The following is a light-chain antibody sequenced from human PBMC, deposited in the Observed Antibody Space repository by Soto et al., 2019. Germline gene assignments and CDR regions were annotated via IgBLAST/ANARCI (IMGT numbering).Light chain of an antibody. CDR2: HDD. V-gene: IGLV1-36*01. Sequence: QSVLTQPASVSEAPRQRVTISCSGSSSNIGKNAVNWYQQFPGKAPKLLIYHDDLLPSGVSDRFSGSKSGTSASLAISGLQSEDEADYYCATWDDSLNAWVFGGGTKLTVL. CDR3: ATWDDSLNAWV. J-gene: IGLJ3*02. CDR1: SSNIGKNA.